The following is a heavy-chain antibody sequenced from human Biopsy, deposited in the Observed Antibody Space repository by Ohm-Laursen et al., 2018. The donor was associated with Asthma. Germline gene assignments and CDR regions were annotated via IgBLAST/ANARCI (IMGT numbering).Heavy chain of an antibody. CDR2: IWYDGGKK. Sequence: SLRLSCSASGFSISSYGMHWVRQAPGKGLEWVTLIWYDGGKKYYSESVKGRFTIARDNSKNTLYLQMNSLRVEDTAVYYCARGREGSGSYFTSHWFDPWGQGTLVTVSS. V-gene: IGHV3-33*01. D-gene: IGHD3-10*01. CDR3: ARGREGSGSYFTSHWFDP. CDR1: GFSISSYG. J-gene: IGHJ5*02.